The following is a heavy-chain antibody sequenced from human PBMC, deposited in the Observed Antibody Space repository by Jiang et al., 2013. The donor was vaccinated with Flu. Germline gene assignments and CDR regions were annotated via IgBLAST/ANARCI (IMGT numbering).Heavy chain of an antibody. CDR3: ASRQGYCSGGSCETNWFDP. D-gene: IGHD2-15*01. J-gene: IGHJ5*02. CDR1: GGTFSSYA. Sequence: VQLVESGAEVKKPGSSVKVSCKASGGTFSSYAISWVRQAPGQGLEWMGGIIPIFGTANYAQKFQGRVTITADESTSTAYMELSSLRSEDTAVYYCASRQGYCSGGSCETNWFDPWGQGTLVTVSS. CDR2: IIPIFGTA. V-gene: IGHV1-69*01.